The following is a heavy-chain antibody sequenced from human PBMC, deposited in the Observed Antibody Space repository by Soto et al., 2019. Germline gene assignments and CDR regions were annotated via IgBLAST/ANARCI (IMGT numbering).Heavy chain of an antibody. Sequence: GGSLRLSCAASGFTFSSYWMSWVRQAPGKGLEWVANIKQDGSEKYYVDSVKGRFTISRDNAKNSLYLQMNSLRAEDTAVYYCARDRHGDYGYAVYWGQGTLVTVSS. D-gene: IGHD4-17*01. CDR2: IKQDGSEK. J-gene: IGHJ4*02. V-gene: IGHV3-7*01. CDR1: GFTFSSYW. CDR3: ARDRHGDYGYAVY.